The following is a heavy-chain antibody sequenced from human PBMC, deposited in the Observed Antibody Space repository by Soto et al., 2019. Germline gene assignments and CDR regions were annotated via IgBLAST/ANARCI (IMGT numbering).Heavy chain of an antibody. CDR3: ARDCSYYYNSSSYYGFWFDP. CDR2: INPNSGGT. Sequence: ASVKVSCKASGYTFTGYYMHWVRQAPGQGLEWMGWINPNSGGTNYAQKFQGWVTMTRDTSISTAYMELSSLRSDDTAVYYCARDCSYYYNSSSYYGFWFDPWGQGTLVTVSS. D-gene: IGHD3-22*01. CDR1: GYTFTGYY. J-gene: IGHJ5*02. V-gene: IGHV1-2*04.